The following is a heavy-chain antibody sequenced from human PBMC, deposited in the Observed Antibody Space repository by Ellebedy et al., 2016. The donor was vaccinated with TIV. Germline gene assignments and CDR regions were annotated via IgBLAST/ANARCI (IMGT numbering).Heavy chain of an antibody. CDR3: ARQGYFCSGGSCYLDY. D-gene: IGHD2-15*01. V-gene: IGHV5-51*01. CDR2: IYPGDSDT. CDR1: GYSFTSYW. J-gene: IGHJ4*02. Sequence: GGSLRLSXKGSGYSFTSYWISWVRQMPGKGLEWMGIIYPGDSDTRYSPSFQGQVTISADKSISTAYLQWSSLKASDTAMYYCARQGYFCSGGSCYLDYWGQGTLVTVSS.